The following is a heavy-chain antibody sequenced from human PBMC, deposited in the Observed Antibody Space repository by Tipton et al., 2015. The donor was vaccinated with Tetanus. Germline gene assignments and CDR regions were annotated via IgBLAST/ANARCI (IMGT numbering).Heavy chain of an antibody. V-gene: IGHV4-30-4*01. D-gene: IGHD7-27*01. CDR3: ARGKNWGTDY. CDR2: IYYSGST. CDR1: GGSISSGDYY. Sequence: TLSLTCTVSGGSISSGDYYWSWIRQPPGKGLEWIGYIYYSGSTYYNPSLKSRVSISVDTSKNQFSLNLNSVTAADTAVYYCARGKNWGTDYWGQGILVTVSS. J-gene: IGHJ4*02.